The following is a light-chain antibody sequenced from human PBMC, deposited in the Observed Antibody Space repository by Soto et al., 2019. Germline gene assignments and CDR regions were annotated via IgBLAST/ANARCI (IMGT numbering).Light chain of an antibody. CDR3: QQYETFSGT. CDR2: DAS. J-gene: IGKJ1*01. Sequence: AIRMTQSPSSFSASTVDIVTITFRASQGISSYLAWYQQKPGEAPKLLIYDASALPRGVPSRFSGSGSGTKFTLTIASLQPDDFATYYCQQYETFSGTFGPGTKV. V-gene: IGKV1-8*01. CDR1: QGISSY.